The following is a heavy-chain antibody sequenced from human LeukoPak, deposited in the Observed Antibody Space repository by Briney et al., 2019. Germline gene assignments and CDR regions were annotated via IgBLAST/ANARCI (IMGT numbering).Heavy chain of an antibody. D-gene: IGHD6-6*01. Sequence: NPSETLSLTCTVSGGSISSYYWSWIRQPPGKGLEWIGYIYYSGSTNYNPSLKSRVTISVDTSKNQFSLKLSSVTAADTAVYYCARVGGGIAARLGCYGMDVWGQGTPVTVSS. CDR2: IYYSGST. J-gene: IGHJ6*02. CDR3: ARVGGGIAARLGCYGMDV. CDR1: GGSISSYY. V-gene: IGHV4-59*01.